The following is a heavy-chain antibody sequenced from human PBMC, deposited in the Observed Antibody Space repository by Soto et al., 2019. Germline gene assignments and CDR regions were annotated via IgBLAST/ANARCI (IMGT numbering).Heavy chain of an antibody. CDR1: GFTFDDYA. CDR3: AKGLEEWEPYLGGAGDY. D-gene: IGHD1-26*01. Sequence: EVQLVQSGGGLVQPGRSLRLSCVVSGFTFDDYAMHWVRQAPGKGLEWVSGITWNGGSIDYADSVKGRFAVSRDNAKKSLYLQMNSLRPEDTAWYYCAKGLEEWEPYLGGAGDYWSQGDLVTVSS. J-gene: IGHJ4*02. V-gene: IGHV3-9*01. CDR2: ITWNGGSI.